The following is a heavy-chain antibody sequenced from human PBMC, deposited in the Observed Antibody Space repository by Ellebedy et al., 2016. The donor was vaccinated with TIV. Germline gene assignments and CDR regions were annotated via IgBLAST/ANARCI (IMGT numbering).Heavy chain of an antibody. CDR3: ARDGGYYSYYFDY. J-gene: IGHJ4*02. CDR1: GYTFTSYD. D-gene: IGHD3-22*01. Sequence: ASVKVSXXASGYTFTSYDINWVRQATGQGLEWMGWINPNSGGTNYAQKLQGRVTMTTDTSTSTAYMELRSLRSDDTAVYYCARDGGYYSYYFDYWGQGTLVTVSS. V-gene: IGHV1-18*01. CDR2: INPNSGGT.